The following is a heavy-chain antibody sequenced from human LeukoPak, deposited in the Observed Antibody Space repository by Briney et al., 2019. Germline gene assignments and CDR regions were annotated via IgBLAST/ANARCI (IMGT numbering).Heavy chain of an antibody. V-gene: IGHV3-23*01. D-gene: IGHD5-12*01. J-gene: IGHJ4*02. Sequence: GGSLRLSCAASGFTFSSYAVSWVRQAPGKGLEWVSGISGSGGSTYYADSVKGRFTISRDNSENTLYLQMNSLRAEDTAVYYCAKALGYSGYDSFPQGRAVDYWGQGTLVTVPS. CDR3: AKALGYSGYDSFPQGRAVDY. CDR1: GFTFSSYA. CDR2: ISGSGGST.